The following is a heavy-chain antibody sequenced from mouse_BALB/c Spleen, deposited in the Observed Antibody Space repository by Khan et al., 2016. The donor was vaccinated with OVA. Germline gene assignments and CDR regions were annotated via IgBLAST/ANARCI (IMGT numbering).Heavy chain of an antibody. V-gene: IGHV1S132*01. Sequence: QVQLQQSGAELVKPGASVKLSCKTSGYTFTSYWIQWVKQRPGQGLGWIGQIFPGTGTTYYNENFKGKATLTVATSANTAYMPFSSLTSEDSAVYCCARGYFGNYEFVYWGQGTLVTVSP. CDR3: ARGYFGNYEFVY. D-gene: IGHD2-1*01. J-gene: IGHJ3*01. CDR2: IFPGTGTT. CDR1: GYTFTSYW.